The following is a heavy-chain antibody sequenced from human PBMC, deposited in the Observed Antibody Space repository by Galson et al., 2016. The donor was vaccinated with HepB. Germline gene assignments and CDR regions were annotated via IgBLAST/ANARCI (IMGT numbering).Heavy chain of an antibody. D-gene: IGHD3-22*01. CDR1: GFTFNSYG. Sequence: SLRLSCAASGFTFNSYGMHWVRQAPGKGLEWVAVIWFNGSNKYYADSVKGRFTISRDNSKNTLYLLMNSLRAEDTAVYYCARVYDRSVFWSIDAIDVWGQGTRVTVSS. V-gene: IGHV3-33*01. CDR2: IWFNGSNK. CDR3: ARVYDRSVFWSIDAIDV. J-gene: IGHJ3*01.